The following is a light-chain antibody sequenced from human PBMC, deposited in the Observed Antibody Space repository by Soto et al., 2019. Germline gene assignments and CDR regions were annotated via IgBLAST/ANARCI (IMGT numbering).Light chain of an antibody. CDR1: QSLSGDY. CDR2: DAS. V-gene: IGKV3-20*01. J-gene: IGKJ1*01. Sequence: EIVLTQSPGTLSLSPGDRATLSYRASQSLSGDYLAWYQQKPGQAPRLLIYDASRRATDIPARFSGSGSGTDFALTISRLEPADFAVYFCQQYDTFPRTFGQGTKVEIQ. CDR3: QQYDTFPRT.